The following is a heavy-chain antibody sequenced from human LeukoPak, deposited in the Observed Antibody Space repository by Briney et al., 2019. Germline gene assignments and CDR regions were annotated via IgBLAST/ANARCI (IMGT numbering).Heavy chain of an antibody. D-gene: IGHD3-22*01. J-gene: IGHJ5*02. Sequence: SETLSLTCTVSGDSISSYYWSWIRQPPGKGLEWIGYIYYSGSTTYNPSLRRRVTISVDTSKNQFSLKLSSVTAADTAMYYCARFDYFDASGWFDPCGQGTPVTVSS. CDR2: IYYSGST. CDR1: GDSISSYY. V-gene: IGHV4-59*01. CDR3: ARFDYFDASGWFDP.